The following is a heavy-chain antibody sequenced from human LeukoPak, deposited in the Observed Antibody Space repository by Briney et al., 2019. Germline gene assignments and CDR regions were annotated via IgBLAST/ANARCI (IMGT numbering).Heavy chain of an antibody. CDR2: IFHAGST. J-gene: IGHJ4*02. D-gene: IGHD5-18*01. CDR1: GGSIRSYY. V-gene: IGHV4-4*09. CDR3: ASGDRGYSYGPLDY. Sequence: SETLSLTCTVSGGSIRSYYWSWIRQPPGKGLEWIGYIFHAGSTTYNPSLKSRVTISIDTSKNQFSLRLNSVTAADTAAYYCASGDRGYSYGPLDYWGQGTLVTVSS.